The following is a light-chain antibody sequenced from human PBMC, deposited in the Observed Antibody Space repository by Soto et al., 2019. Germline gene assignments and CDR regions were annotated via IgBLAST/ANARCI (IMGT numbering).Light chain of an antibody. V-gene: IGKV1-5*03. CDR1: QTISSW. J-gene: IGKJ1*01. Sequence: DIKMTHSASMLPASVGRRVTTTCRASQTISSWLAWYQQKPGKAPKLLIYKASTLKSGVPSRFSGSGSGTEFTLTISSLQPDDFATYYCQHYNSYSEAFGQGTKVDI. CDR2: KAS. CDR3: QHYNSYSEA.